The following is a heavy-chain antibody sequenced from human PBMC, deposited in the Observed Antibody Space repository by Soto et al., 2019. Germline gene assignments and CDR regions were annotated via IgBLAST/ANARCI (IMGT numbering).Heavy chain of an antibody. J-gene: IGHJ4*02. CDR3: AREWGSNWCYFVF. Sequence: QVQLVQSGAEVKKPGASVKVSCKASGYTFINYDVSWVRQAPGQGLEWMGWVRSYNGNTNYAQKFQGRVTMTTDTSTNTAYMELWSLRSDDTAVYYCAREWGSNWCYFVFWGQGTLVSVSS. D-gene: IGHD6-13*01. CDR2: VRSYNGNT. V-gene: IGHV1-18*01. CDR1: GYTFINYD.